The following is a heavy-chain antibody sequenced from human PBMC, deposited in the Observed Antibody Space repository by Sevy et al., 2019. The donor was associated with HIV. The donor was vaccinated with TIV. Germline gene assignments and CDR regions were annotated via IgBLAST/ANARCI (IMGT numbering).Heavy chain of an antibody. J-gene: IGHJ4*02. CDR3: AKAGGGWNSFDY. Sequence: GGSLSLSCAASGFTFDNYAMTWVRQPPGKGLEWVSTLDNSGDNTYNADSVKGRFTISRDNSKNTLYLQMDSLRAEDTAIYYCAKAGGGWNSFDYSGQGTLVTVSS. CDR2: LDNSGDNT. CDR1: GFTFDNYA. D-gene: IGHD6-19*01. V-gene: IGHV3-23*01.